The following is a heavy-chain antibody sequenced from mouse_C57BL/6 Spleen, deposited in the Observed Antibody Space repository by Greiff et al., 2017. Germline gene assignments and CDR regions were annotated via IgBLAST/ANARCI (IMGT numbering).Heavy chain of an antibody. D-gene: IGHD2-4*01. J-gene: IGHJ2*01. V-gene: IGHV1-22*01. Sequence: VQLKESGPELVKPGASVKMSCKASGYTFTDYNMHWVKQSHGKSLEWIGYINPNNGGTSYNQKFKGKATLTVNNSSSTAYMELRSLTSEESAVYYCARFYYDYDKNYWGQGTTLTVSS. CDR2: INPNNGGT. CDR3: ARFYYDYDKNY. CDR1: GYTFTDYN.